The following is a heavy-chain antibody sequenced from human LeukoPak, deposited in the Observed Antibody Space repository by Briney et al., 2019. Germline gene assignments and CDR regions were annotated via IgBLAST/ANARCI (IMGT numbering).Heavy chain of an antibody. J-gene: IGHJ4*02. CDR3: AKDAPYYDFWSGYYTNYFDY. CDR1: GFTFSSYC. CDR2: ISYVGSNK. Sequence: GGSLRLSCAASGFTFSSYCMHWVRQAPGKGLEWVAVISYVGSNKYYADSVKGRFTISRDNSKNTLYLQMNSLRAEDTAVYYCAKDAPYYDFWSGYYTNYFDYWGQGTLVTVSS. D-gene: IGHD3-3*01. V-gene: IGHV3-30*18.